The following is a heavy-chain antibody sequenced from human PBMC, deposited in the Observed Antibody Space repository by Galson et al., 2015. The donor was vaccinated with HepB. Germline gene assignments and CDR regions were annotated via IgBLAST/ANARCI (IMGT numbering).Heavy chain of an antibody. D-gene: IGHD3-10*01. CDR2: VYTSGAT. CDR1: DDSISNYF. V-gene: IGHV4-4*07. J-gene: IGHJ4*02. CDR3: ARDSSQYLNGRYYLDS. Sequence: LSLTCTITDDSISNYFCAWIRQAAGKGLEWIGRVYTSGATSYNPSLKGRVTMSLDTSKNQFSLRLTSVTAADTAVYYCARDSSQYLNGRYYLDSWGQGTLVTVSS.